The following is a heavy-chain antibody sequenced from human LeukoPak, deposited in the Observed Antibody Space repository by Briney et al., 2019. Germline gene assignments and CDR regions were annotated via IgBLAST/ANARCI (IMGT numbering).Heavy chain of an antibody. CDR3: TRRAAALDAFDI. V-gene: IGHV3-74*01. Sequence: GGSLRLSCAASGFTFSSYWMHWVRQAPGKGLVWVSRINSDGSSTSYAASVKGRFTISRDNAKNTLYLQMNSLRAEDTAVYYCTRRAAALDAFDIWGQGTMVTVSS. CDR2: INSDGSST. D-gene: IGHD6-13*01. J-gene: IGHJ3*02. CDR1: GFTFSSYW.